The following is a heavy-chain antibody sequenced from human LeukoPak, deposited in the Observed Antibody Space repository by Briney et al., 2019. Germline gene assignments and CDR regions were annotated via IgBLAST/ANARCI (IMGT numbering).Heavy chain of an antibody. CDR3: AKDIRTGSPYDAFDI. CDR1: VFTFDDEA. D-gene: IGHD3/OR15-3a*01. Sequence: GRSLRLSCAACVFTFDDEAMHWVRQAPGKGLEGVSGSSWNSGSIGYADSVKGRFTISRDNAKNSLYLQMTSLRAEDTALYYCAKDIRTGSPYDAFDIWGQGTMVTVSS. CDR2: SSWNSGSI. V-gene: IGHV3-9*01. J-gene: IGHJ3*02.